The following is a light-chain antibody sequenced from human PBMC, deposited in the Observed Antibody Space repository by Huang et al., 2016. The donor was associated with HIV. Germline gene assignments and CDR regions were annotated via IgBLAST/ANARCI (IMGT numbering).Light chain of an antibody. CDR3: QQGYSTPT. Sequence: DIQMTQSPSSLSASVGDRVTITCRARQYISTYLNWYQQKPGEAPKLLIYAVSSLPTGVPSRFRGSGSGTNFSLTITNLQPEDFATYSCQQGYSTPTFGGGTRIEIK. V-gene: IGKV1-39*01. J-gene: IGKJ4*01. CDR1: QYISTY. CDR2: AVS.